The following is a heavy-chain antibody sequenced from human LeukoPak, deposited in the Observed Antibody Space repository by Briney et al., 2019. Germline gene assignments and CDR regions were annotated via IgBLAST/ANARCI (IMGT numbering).Heavy chain of an antibody. D-gene: IGHD1-26*01. CDR1: GFTFSSYS. J-gene: IGHJ4*02. Sequence: GGSLRLSCAASGFTFSSYSMNWVRQAPGKGLGGVSYISTSSSTIYYADSVKGRFTISRDNAKKSLYLQMNSLRDEDTAVYYCARGVDYWGQGTLVTVSS. V-gene: IGHV3-48*02. CDR2: ISTSSSTI. CDR3: ARGVDY.